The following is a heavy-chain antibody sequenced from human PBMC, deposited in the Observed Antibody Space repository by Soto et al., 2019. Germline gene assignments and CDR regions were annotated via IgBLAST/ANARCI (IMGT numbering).Heavy chain of an antibody. D-gene: IGHD3-3*01. CDR1: GYPVTAYY. CDR2: INPATGAA. V-gene: IGHV1-2*02. Sequence: QLHLVQSGAVVKKPGASVTVSCSASGYPVTAYYMHWVRQAPGRGLEWMGGINPATGAAKYTQTFQGRATKARDTSKSTVFMELSGLTSEDTAVFYCARRGGVGVAGSAAFDMWGQGTLVTVSS. CDR3: ARRGGVGVAGSAAFDM. J-gene: IGHJ3*02.